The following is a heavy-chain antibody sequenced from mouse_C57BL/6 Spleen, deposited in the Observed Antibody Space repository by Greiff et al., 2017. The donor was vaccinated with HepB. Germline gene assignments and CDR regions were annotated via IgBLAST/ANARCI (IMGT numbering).Heavy chain of an antibody. J-gene: IGHJ4*01. Sequence: EVQLQQSGPELVKPGDSVKITCKASGYSFTGYFMNGVMQSHGKSLEWIGRINPYNGDTFYNQKFKGKATLTVDKSSSTAHMERRSLTSEDSAVYYCARPTRGAMDYWGQGTSVTVSS. V-gene: IGHV1-20*01. CDR3: ARPTRGAMDY. CDR1: GYSFTGYF. CDR2: INPYNGDT.